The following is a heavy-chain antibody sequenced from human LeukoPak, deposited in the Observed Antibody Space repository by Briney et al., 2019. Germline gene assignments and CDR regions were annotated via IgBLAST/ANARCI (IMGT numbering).Heavy chain of an antibody. V-gene: IGHV4-34*01. CDR3: ARALTMVRGVTDWFDP. J-gene: IGHJ5*02. Sequence: KPSETLSLTCAVYGGSFSGYYWSWIRQPPGKGLEWIGEINHSGSTNCNPSLKSRVTISVDTSKNQFSLKLSSVTAADTAVYYCARALTMVRGVTDWFDPWGQGTLVTVSS. D-gene: IGHD3-10*01. CDR2: INHSGST. CDR1: GGSFSGYY.